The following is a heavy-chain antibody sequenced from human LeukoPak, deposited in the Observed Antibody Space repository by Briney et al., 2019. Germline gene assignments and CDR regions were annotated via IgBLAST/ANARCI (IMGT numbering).Heavy chain of an antibody. CDR1: GGTFSSYA. CDR2: IIPIFGTA. Sequence: RASVKVSCKASGGTFSSYAISWVRQAPGQGLEWMGGIIPIFGTANYAQKFQGRVTITTDESTSTAYMELSSLRSEDTAVYYCTLDTAISYYYYYMDVWGKGNTVTVSS. D-gene: IGHD5-18*01. V-gene: IGHV1-69*05. CDR3: TLDTAISYYYYYMDV. J-gene: IGHJ6*03.